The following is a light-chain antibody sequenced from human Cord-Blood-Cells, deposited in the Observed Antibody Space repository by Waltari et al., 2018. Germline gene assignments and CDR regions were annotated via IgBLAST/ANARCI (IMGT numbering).Light chain of an antibody. CDR1: SSDVGSYNL. CDR3: CSYAGSSTWV. CDR2: EGS. J-gene: IGLJ3*02. V-gene: IGLV2-23*01. Sequence: QSALTQPASVSGSPGQSITISCTGPSSDVGSYNLVSWYQQHPGKAPKLMIYEGSKRPSGVSNRFSGSKSGNTASLTISGLQAEDEAGYYCCSYAGSSTWVFGGGTKLTVL.